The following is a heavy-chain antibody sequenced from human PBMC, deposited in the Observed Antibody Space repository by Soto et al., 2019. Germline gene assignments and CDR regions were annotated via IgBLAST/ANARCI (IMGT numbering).Heavy chain of an antibody. J-gene: IGHJ6*02. D-gene: IGHD6-13*01. V-gene: IGHV1-69*01. CDR2: IIPISDTT. CDR3: ARSAGMSTSFVIYYYYFFVTDV. CDR1: GGTFSSYA. Sequence: QVQLVQSGAEVKKPGSSVKVSCKASGGTFSSYAISWVLQAPGQGLDWMGWIIPISDTTNYAQPFQGRGTTTAVESTSKAYMELSSLRYADTAVYYCARSAGMSTSFVIYYYYFFVTDVWGQATTVTVTS.